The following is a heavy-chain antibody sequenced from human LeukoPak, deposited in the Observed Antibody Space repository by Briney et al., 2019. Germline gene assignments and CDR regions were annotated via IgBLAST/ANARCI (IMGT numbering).Heavy chain of an antibody. J-gene: IGHJ4*02. CDR2: IYHSGNA. CDR3: ASTTRSRVTPYY. D-gene: IGHD4-11*01. CDR1: GQSISSGYY. Sequence: SETLSLTCAVSGQSISSGYYWGWIRQPPGKGLEWIGTIYHSGNAYYNWSLESRLTISVDTSTNQFSLNLTSVTAADTAVSYCASTTRSRVTPYYWGQGTLVTVSS. V-gene: IGHV4-38-2*01.